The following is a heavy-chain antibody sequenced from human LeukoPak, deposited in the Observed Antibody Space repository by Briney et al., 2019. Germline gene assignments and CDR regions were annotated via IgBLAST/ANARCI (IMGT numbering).Heavy chain of an antibody. CDR2: IYYSGST. D-gene: IGHD4-23*01. V-gene: IGHV4-59*08. Sequence: SETLSLTCTVSGGSISSYYWSWIRQPPGKGLEWIGYIYYSGSTNYNPSLKSRVTISVDTSKNQFSLKLSSVTAADTAVYYCARHDYGGNSAYYYYGMDVWGQGTTVTVYS. CDR3: ARHDYGGNSAYYYYGMDV. CDR1: GGSISSYY. J-gene: IGHJ6*02.